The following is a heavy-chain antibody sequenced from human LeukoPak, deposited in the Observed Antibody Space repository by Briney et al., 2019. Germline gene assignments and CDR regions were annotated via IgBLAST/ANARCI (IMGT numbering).Heavy chain of an antibody. CDR1: GFTFSTYW. Sequence: GGSLRLSCAASGFTFSTYWMSWVRQAPGKGLEWVANIKQDGSEKYYLDSVKGRFTISRDNSKNTLYLQMHSLRAEDTAVYYCAKDPSYCGGDCVGYWGQGTLVTVSS. V-gene: IGHV3-7*01. CDR2: IKQDGSEK. D-gene: IGHD2-21*01. CDR3: AKDPSYCGGDCVGY. J-gene: IGHJ4*02.